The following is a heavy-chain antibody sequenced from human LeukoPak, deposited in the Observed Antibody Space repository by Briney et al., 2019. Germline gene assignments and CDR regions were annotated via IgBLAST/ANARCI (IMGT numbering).Heavy chain of an antibody. CDR1: GFTFSSYG. Sequence: GGSLRLSCAASGFTFSSYGMHWVRQAPGKGLEGVAVISYDGSNKYYADSVKGRFTISRDNSKNTLYLQMNSLRAEDTAVYYCAKDGPYYDFWSGYLNWGQGTLVTVSS. V-gene: IGHV3-30*18. J-gene: IGHJ4*02. CDR3: AKDGPYYDFWSGYLN. CDR2: ISYDGSNK. D-gene: IGHD3-3*01.